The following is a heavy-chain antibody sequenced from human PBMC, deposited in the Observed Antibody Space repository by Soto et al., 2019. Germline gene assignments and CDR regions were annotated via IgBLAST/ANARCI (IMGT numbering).Heavy chain of an antibody. Sequence: LSLTCTVSGGSISSGGYYWSWIRQHPGKGLEWIGYIYYSGSTYYNPSLKSRVTISVDTSKNQFSLKLSSVTAADTAVYYCARDRRCSSTSCYTWVWDYYYGMDVWGQGTTVTVSS. J-gene: IGHJ6*02. CDR3: ARDRRCSSTSCYTWVWDYYYGMDV. D-gene: IGHD2-2*02. V-gene: IGHV4-31*03. CDR2: IYYSGST. CDR1: GGSISSGGYY.